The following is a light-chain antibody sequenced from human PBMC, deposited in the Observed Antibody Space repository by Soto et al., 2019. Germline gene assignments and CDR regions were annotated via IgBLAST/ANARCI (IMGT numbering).Light chain of an antibody. Sequence: EIQMTQSPSTLSASVGERATLTCRASQSVSSNLAWYQQKPGKAPRLLIYGAATMDTGIPSRFSGSGSGTEFTLTISSLQSDDFAVYYCQQYNSWSTFGQGTKLEIK. V-gene: IGKV3-15*01. J-gene: IGKJ2*01. CDR2: GAA. CDR3: QQYNSWST. CDR1: QSVSSN.